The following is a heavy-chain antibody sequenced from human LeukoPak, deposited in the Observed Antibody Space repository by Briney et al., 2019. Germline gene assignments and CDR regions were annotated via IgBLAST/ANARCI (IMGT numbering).Heavy chain of an antibody. CDR3: ARRGSD. V-gene: IGHV3-74*01. J-gene: IGHJ4*02. D-gene: IGHD3-10*01. CDR1: GFTFSTYW. CDR2: INSDGSST. Sequence: VGSLRLSCAASGFTFSTYWMHWVRQAPGKGLVWVSRINSDGSSTTYADSVRGRFTISRDNAKNTLYLQMNSLRGEDTAVYYCARRGSDWGQGTLVTVSS.